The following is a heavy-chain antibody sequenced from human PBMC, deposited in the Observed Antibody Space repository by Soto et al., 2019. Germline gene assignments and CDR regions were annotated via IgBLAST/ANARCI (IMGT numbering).Heavy chain of an antibody. D-gene: IGHD2-2*02. V-gene: IGHV4-30-4*01. J-gene: IGHJ5*02. CDR2: IYYSGST. Sequence: PSETLSLTCTVSGGSISSGDYYWSWIRQPPGKGLEWIGYIYYSGSTYYNPSLKSRVTISVDTSKNQFSLKLSSVTAADTAVYYCARDRGLDCSSTSCYRLGNWFDPWGHGTLVTAPQ. CDR3: ARDRGLDCSSTSCYRLGNWFDP. CDR1: GGSISSGDYY.